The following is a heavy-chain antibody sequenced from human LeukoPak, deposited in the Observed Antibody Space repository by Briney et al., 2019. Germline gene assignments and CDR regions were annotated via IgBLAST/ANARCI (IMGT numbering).Heavy chain of an antibody. Sequence: ASVKVSCKASGGTFSSYAISWVRQAPGQGLEWMGWISAYNGNTNYTQKLQGRVTMTTDTSASTAYMELRSLRSDDTAVYYCAREPGTDFDYWGQGTLVTVSS. CDR1: GGTFSSYA. V-gene: IGHV1-18*01. J-gene: IGHJ4*02. CDR2: ISAYNGNT. CDR3: AREPGTDFDY.